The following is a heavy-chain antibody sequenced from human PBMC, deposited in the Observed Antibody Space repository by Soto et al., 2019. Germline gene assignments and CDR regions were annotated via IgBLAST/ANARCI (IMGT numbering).Heavy chain of an antibody. J-gene: IGHJ4*02. V-gene: IGHV3-21*01. D-gene: IGHD3-3*01. CDR1: GFTFSSYS. CDR3: AKLDFWSGYPSDY. Sequence: GGSLRLSCAASGFTFSSYSMNWVRQAPGKGLEWVSSISSSSSYIYYADSVKGRFTISRDNAKNSLYLQMNSLRAEDTAVYYCAKLDFWSGYPSDYWGQGTLVTVSS. CDR2: ISSSSSYI.